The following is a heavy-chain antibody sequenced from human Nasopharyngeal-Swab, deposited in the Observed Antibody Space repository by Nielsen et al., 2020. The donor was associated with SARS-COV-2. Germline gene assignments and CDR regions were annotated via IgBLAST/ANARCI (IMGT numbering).Heavy chain of an antibody. J-gene: IGHJ6*02. D-gene: IGHD3-3*01. CDR2: MKSKTDGGTT. V-gene: IGHV3-15*01. Sequence: WIRQAAGKGLEWVGRMKSKTDGGTTDYAAPVKGRFTISRDDTKNTLYLQINSLKTEDTAVYYCTTLAGVVTNPAAYYYYVMDVWGQGTTVTVSS. CDR3: TTLAGVVTNPAAYYYYVMDV.